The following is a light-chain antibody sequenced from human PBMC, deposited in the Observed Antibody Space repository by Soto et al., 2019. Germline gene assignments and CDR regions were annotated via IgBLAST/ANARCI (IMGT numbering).Light chain of an antibody. J-gene: IGLJ2*01. Sequence: QSVLTQPPSASGSPGQSVTISCTGTSSDVGDYNFVSWYQHHPGKAPKLMIYEVSKRPSGVPDRFSGSKSGNTASLTVSGLQTEDEADYYCSSYAGSNNFVVFGGGTQLTVL. CDR1: SSDVGDYNF. V-gene: IGLV2-8*01. CDR2: EVS. CDR3: SSYAGSNNFVV.